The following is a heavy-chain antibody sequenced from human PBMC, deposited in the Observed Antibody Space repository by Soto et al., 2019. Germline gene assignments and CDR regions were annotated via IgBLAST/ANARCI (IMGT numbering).Heavy chain of an antibody. CDR1: GGSISTSSYF. CDR2: VHYSGSA. V-gene: IGHV4-39*01. J-gene: IGHJ4*02. Sequence: SETLSLTCSVSGGSISTSSYFWGWIRQPPGKGLEWVGAVHYSGSANYRSSLQSRVTISVDTSQNQFSLRLRSVTAADTAVYYCARHRWGSGSYSGLLDFWGQGALVTSPQ. CDR3: ARHRWGSGSYSGLLDF. D-gene: IGHD3-10*01.